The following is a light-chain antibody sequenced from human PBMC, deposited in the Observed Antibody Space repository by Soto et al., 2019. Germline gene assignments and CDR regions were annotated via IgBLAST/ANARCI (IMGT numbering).Light chain of an antibody. J-gene: IGKJ1*01. Sequence: EIVLTQSPSTLSFSPGERATLSCRASQSVSSYLAWYQQKPGQAPKLLIYDASNMATGIPARFSGSGSGTDFTLTISSLEPEDFAVYYCQQRSNWRWTFGQGTKVEIK. CDR3: QQRSNWRWT. CDR2: DAS. V-gene: IGKV3-11*01. CDR1: QSVSSY.